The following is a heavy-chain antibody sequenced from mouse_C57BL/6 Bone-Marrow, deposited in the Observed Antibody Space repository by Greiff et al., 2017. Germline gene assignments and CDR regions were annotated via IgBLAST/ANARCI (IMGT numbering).Heavy chain of an antibody. Sequence: VQLQQSGPELVKPGASVKISYKASGYTFTDYYINWVKQRPGQGLEWIGWIFPGSGSTYYNEKFKGKATLTVDKSSSTAYMLLSSLTSEDSAVYFGARRAYPYYYAMDYWGQGTSVTVSS. CDR2: IFPGSGST. CDR3: ARRAYPYYYAMDY. D-gene: IGHD2-10*01. V-gene: IGHV1-75*01. J-gene: IGHJ4*01. CDR1: GYTFTDYY.